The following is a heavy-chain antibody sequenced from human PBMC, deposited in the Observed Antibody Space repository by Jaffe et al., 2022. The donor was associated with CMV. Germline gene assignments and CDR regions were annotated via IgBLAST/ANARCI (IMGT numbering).Heavy chain of an antibody. D-gene: IGHD2-21*02. CDR2: IIPIFGTA. CDR1: GGTFSSYA. J-gene: IGHJ6*02. V-gene: IGHV1-69*01. Sequence: QVQLVQSGAEVKKPGSSVKVSCKASGGTFSSYAISWVRQAPGQGLEWMGGIIPIFGTANYAQKFQGRVTITADESTSTAYMELSSLRSEDTAVYYCARGGPTCGGDCYAHYGMDVWGQGTTVTVSS. CDR3: ARGGPTCGGDCYAHYGMDV.